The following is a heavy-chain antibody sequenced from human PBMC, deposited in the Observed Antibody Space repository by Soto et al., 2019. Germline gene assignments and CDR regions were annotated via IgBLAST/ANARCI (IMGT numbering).Heavy chain of an antibody. CDR1: GFSLSTSGMC. CDR3: ARIIASGNLVRGVISYFDS. CDR2: IDWDDDK. D-gene: IGHD3-10*01. Sequence: SGPTLVNPTPPLTLTCTFSGFSLSTSGMCVSWIRQPPGKALEWLARIDWDDDKYYSTSLKTRLTISKDTSKNQVVLTMTNMDPVDTATYYCARIIASGNLVRGVISYFDSWGQGTLVTVSS. J-gene: IGHJ4*02. V-gene: IGHV2-70*11.